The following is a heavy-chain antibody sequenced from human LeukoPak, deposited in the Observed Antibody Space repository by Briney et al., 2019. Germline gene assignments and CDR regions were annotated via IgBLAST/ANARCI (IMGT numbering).Heavy chain of an antibody. CDR3: ARLYGYSSSWYGAHFDY. V-gene: IGHV5-51*01. Sequence: GESLMISCKGSGYSFTSYWIGWVRQMAGKGLEWMGIIYPGDSDTRYSPSFQGHVTISADKSISTAYLQWSSLKASDTAMYYCARLYGYSSSWYGAHFDYWGQGTLVTVSS. CDR1: GYSFTSYW. D-gene: IGHD6-13*01. CDR2: IYPGDSDT. J-gene: IGHJ4*02.